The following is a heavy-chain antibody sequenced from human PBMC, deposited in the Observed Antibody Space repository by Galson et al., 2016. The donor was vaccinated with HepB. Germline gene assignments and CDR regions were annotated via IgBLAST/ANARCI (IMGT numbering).Heavy chain of an antibody. V-gene: IGHV3-30*18. D-gene: IGHD3-22*01. CDR1: GFTFSSYG. J-gene: IGHJ6*02. CDR2: ISYDGSNK. CDR3: AKDLSAYDSGGDLFSGMDV. Sequence: SLRLSCAASGFTFSSYGMHWVRQAPGKGLEWVAVISYDGSNKYYADYVKGRFTISRDNSKNTLYLQMNSLRAEDTAVYYCAKDLSAYDSGGDLFSGMDVWGQGTTVTVSS.